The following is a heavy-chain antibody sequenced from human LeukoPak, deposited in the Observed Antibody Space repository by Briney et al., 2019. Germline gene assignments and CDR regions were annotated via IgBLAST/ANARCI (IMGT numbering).Heavy chain of an antibody. J-gene: IGHJ6*02. Sequence: ASVKVSCKASGYSFTSNYIHWVRQAPGQGLEWMGGIIPIFGTANYAQKFQGRVTITADESTSTAYMELSSLRSEDTAVYYCAASQLVPNYYGMDVWGQGTTVTVSS. CDR1: GYSFTSNY. V-gene: IGHV1-69*13. CDR3: AASQLVPNYYGMDV. CDR2: IIPIFGTA. D-gene: IGHD6-6*01.